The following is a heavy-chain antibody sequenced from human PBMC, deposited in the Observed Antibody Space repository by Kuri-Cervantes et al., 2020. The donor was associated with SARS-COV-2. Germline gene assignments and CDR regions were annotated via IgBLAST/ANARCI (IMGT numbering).Heavy chain of an antibody. Sequence: GGSLRLSCAASGFTFSGHWIHWVRQASGKGLEWLGRIRSKANSYVTAYAASVKGRFSISRDNAKNPLSLQMNSLRAEDTAVYYCARHHRDIHGYQDAFDMWGQGTMVTVSS. CDR1: GFTFSGHW. J-gene: IGHJ3*02. CDR3: ARHHRDIHGYQDAFDM. V-gene: IGHV3-73*01. D-gene: IGHD3-16*02. CDR2: IRSKANSYVT.